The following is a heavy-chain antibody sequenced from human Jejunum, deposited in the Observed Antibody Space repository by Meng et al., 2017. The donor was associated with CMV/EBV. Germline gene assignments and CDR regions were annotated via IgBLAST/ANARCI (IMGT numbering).Heavy chain of an antibody. CDR2: IYSRGRT. Sequence: GGSVSSSYYYWRWLRQPPGKGLECVGSIYSRGRTNYNPSLKSRVTISIDTSKNHFSLNLSSVTAADTAVYYCARDKGGSYQANWFDPWGQGTLVTVSS. CDR1: GGSVSSSYYY. CDR3: ARDKGGSYQANWFDP. D-gene: IGHD1-26*01. J-gene: IGHJ5*02. V-gene: IGHV4-61*03.